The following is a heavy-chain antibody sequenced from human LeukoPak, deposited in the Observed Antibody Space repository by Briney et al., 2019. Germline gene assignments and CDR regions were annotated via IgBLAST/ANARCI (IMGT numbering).Heavy chain of an antibody. CDR1: GFTFSSYA. CDR2: IWYDGSNK. CDR3: ARDTAMVRYFDY. J-gene: IGHJ4*02. Sequence: GSLRLSCAASGFTFSSYAMHWVRQAPGKGLEWVAVIWYDGSNKYYADSVKGRFTISRDNSKNTLYLQMNSLRAEGTAVYYCARDTAMVRYFDYWGQGTLVTVSS. V-gene: IGHV3-33*08. D-gene: IGHD5-18*01.